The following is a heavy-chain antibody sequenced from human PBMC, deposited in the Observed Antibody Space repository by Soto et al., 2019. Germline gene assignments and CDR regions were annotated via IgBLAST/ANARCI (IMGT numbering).Heavy chain of an antibody. J-gene: IGHJ6*02. CDR3: AKSLATMIVVEDYDGMDV. CDR2: ISGSGGST. Sequence: GGSLRLSCAASGFTFSSYAMSWVRQAPGKGLEWVSAISGSGGSTYYADSVKGRFTISRDNSKNTLYLQMNSLRAEDTAVYYCAKSLATMIVVEDYDGMDVWGQGTTVTVSS. V-gene: IGHV3-23*01. D-gene: IGHD3-22*01. CDR1: GFTFSSYA.